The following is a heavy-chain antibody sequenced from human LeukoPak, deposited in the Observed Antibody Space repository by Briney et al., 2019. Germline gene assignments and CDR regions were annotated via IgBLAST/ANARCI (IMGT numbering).Heavy chain of an antibody. D-gene: IGHD2-2*01. Sequence: SETLSLTCAVYGGSFSGYYWSWIRQPPGKGLEWIGEINHSGSTNYNPSLKSRVTISVDTSRNQFSLKLSSVTAANTAVYYCARGKKYQLLFDYWGQGTLVTVSS. CDR3: ARGKKYQLLFDY. CDR1: GGSFSGYY. V-gene: IGHV4-34*01. CDR2: INHSGST. J-gene: IGHJ4*02.